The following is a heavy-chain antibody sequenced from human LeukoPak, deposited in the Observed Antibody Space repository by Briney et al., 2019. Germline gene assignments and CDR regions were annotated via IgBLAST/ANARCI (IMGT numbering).Heavy chain of an antibody. CDR3: ARRISGASFDP. J-gene: IGHJ5*02. V-gene: IGHV4-38-2*02. CDR2: IYHSGST. CDR1: GFSISNGYY. Sequence: SETLSLTCSVSGFSISNGYYCGWIRQPPGKGLDWIGIIYHSGSTYYNPSLKSRVTMSVDTSKNQFSLKLSSVTAADTALYYCARRISGASFDPWGQGTLVTVSS. D-gene: IGHD2-15*01.